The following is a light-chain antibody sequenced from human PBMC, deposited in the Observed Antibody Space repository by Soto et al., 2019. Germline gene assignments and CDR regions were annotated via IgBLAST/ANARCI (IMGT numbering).Light chain of an antibody. J-gene: IGKJ5*01. CDR1: QSVSSS. Sequence: IVFTQSPATLSLSPAARPSLSCRASQSVSSSLAWYQQKPGQAPRLLISDTSNRATGIPARFSGSGSGTDFTLTISSLEPEDFAVYYCQQRSNWRITFGQGTRLENK. V-gene: IGKV3-11*01. CDR3: QQRSNWRIT. CDR2: DTS.